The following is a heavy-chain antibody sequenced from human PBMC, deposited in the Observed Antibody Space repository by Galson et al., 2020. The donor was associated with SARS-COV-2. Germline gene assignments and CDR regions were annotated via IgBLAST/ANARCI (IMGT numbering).Heavy chain of an antibody. J-gene: IGHJ4*02. D-gene: IGHD3-16*02. CDR3: TTDRDYDYVWGSYRSGY. V-gene: IGHV3-15*01. CDR1: GFTFSNAW. CDR2: IQSKTDGGTT. Sequence: GESLKISCAASGFTFSNAWMSWVRQAPGKGLEWVGRIQSKTDGGTTDYAAPVKGRFTISRDDSKNTLYLQMNSLKTEDTAVYYCTTDRDYDYVWGSYRSGYWGQGTLVTVSS.